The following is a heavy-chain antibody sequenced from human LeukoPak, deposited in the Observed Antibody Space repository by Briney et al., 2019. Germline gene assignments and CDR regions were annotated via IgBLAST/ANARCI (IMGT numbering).Heavy chain of an antibody. V-gene: IGHV1-2*02. Sequence: ASVKVSCKASGYTFTGYYMHWVRQAPGQGLEWMGWINPNSGGTNYAQKFQGRVTMTRDTSISTAYMELSRLRSDDTAVYYCARDHGFFYYYYMDVWGKGITVTVSS. CDR3: ARDHGFFYYYYMDV. D-gene: IGHD3-10*01. J-gene: IGHJ6*03. CDR1: GYTFTGYY. CDR2: INPNSGGT.